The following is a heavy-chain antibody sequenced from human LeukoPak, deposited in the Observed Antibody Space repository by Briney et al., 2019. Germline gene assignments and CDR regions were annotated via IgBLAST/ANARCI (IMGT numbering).Heavy chain of an antibody. CDR3: ARQSGYYLVSAFDI. V-gene: IGHV4-4*07. D-gene: IGHD3-22*01. J-gene: IGHJ3*02. CDR2: IYTSGST. Sequence: SETLTLTCTVSGGSISSYYWSWIRQPAGKGLEWIGRIYTSGSTNYNPSLKSRVTMSVDTSKNQFSLKLSSVTAADTAVYYCARQSGYYLVSAFDIWGQGTMVTVSS. CDR1: GGSISSYY.